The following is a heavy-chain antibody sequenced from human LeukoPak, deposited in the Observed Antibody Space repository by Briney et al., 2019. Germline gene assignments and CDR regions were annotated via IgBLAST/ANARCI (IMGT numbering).Heavy chain of an antibody. CDR3: ARDKAYGDYGGPFDY. CDR2: INPNSGGT. D-gene: IGHD4-17*01. Sequence: GASVKVSCKASGYTFTGYYMHWVRQAPGQGLEWMGWINPNSGGTNYAQKFQSRVTMTRDTSISTAYMELSRLRSDDTAVYYCARDKAYGDYGGPFDYWGQGTLVTVSS. CDR1: GYTFTGYY. J-gene: IGHJ4*02. V-gene: IGHV1-2*02.